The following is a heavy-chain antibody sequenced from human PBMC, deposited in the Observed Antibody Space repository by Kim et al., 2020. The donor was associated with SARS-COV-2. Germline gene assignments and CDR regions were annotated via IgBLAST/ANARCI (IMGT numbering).Heavy chain of an antibody. J-gene: IGHJ3*02. D-gene: IGHD1-26*01. Sequence: SPAFPGQVTISADKSISTAYLQWSSLKASDTAMYYCARHMGAATGDAFDIWGQGTMVTVSS. V-gene: IGHV5-51*01. CDR3: ARHMGAATGDAFDI.